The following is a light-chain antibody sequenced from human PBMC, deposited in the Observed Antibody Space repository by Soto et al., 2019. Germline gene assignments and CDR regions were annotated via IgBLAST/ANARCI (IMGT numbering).Light chain of an antibody. J-gene: IGLJ2*01. V-gene: IGLV1-51*02. CDR3: GTWDSSLGGV. CDR1: ISNIGSNY. Sequence: QSVLTQPPSVSAAPGQKVTISCSGSISNIGSNYVSWYQQLPGIVPKLLIYENNKRPSGIPDRFSGSKSGTSATLGITGLQTGDEADYYCGTWDSSLGGVFGGGTKVTVL. CDR2: ENN.